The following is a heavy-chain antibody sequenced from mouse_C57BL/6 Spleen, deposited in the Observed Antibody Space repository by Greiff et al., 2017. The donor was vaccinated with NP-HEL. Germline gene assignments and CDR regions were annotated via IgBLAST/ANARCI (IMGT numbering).Heavy chain of an antibody. CDR2: IYPRSGNT. Sequence: VQLQQSGAELARPGASVKLYCKASGYTFTSYGISWVKQRTGQGLEWIGEIYPRSGNTYYNEKFKGKATLTADKSSSTAYMELRSLTSEDSAVYFCARWITTVVAYFDSWGQGTTLTVSS. CDR3: ARWITTVVAYFDS. J-gene: IGHJ2*01. D-gene: IGHD1-1*01. V-gene: IGHV1-81*01. CDR1: GYTFTSYG.